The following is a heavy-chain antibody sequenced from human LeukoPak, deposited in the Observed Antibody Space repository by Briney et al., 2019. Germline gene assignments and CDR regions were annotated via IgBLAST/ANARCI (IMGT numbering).Heavy chain of an antibody. CDR2: IYPGGSDT. CDR3: AVSQLPNRYYYYYGMDV. V-gene: IGHV5-51*01. D-gene: IGHD5-18*01. J-gene: IGHJ6*02. CDR1: GYSFTSFW. Sequence: GESLKISCKGSGYSFTSFWIGWVRQMPGKGLEWMGIIYPGGSDTRYSPSFQGQVTISADKSISTAYLQWSSLKASDTAMYYCAVSQLPNRYYYYYGMDVWGQGTTVTVSS.